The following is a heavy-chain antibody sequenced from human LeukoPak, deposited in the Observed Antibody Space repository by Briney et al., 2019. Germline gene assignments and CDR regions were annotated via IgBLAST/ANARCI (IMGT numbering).Heavy chain of an antibody. CDR2: INHSGGT. CDR3: ARDSSYSSSWYVGYYGMDV. D-gene: IGHD6-13*01. CDR1: GGSFSGYY. Sequence: PSETLSLTCAVYGGSFSGYYWSWVRQPPGKGLEWIGEINHSGGTNYNPSLKSRVTISVDTSKNQFSLKLSSVTAADTAVYYCARDSSYSSSWYVGYYGMDVWGKGTTVTVSS. J-gene: IGHJ6*04. V-gene: IGHV4-34*01.